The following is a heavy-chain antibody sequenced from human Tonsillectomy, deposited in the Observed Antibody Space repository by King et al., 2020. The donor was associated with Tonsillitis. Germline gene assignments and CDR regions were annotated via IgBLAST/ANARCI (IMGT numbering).Heavy chain of an antibody. CDR1: GDSVSSNSAA. CDR3: ARFHHSAWDVGVDY. V-gene: IGHV6-1*01. Sequence: VQLQQSGPGLVKPSQTLSLTCAISGDSVSSNSAAWNWIRQSPSRGLEWLGRTYYRSNWYNDYAVSVKGRITITPDTSKNQFSLQLNSVTPEDTAVYYCARFHHSAWDVGVDYWGQGTLVTVSS. D-gene: IGHD6-19*01. CDR2: TYYRSNWYN. J-gene: IGHJ4*02.